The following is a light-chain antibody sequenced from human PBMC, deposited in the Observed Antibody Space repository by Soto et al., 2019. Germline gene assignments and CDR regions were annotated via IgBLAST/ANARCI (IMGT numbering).Light chain of an antibody. V-gene: IGKV3-20*01. CDR2: SAS. Sequence: EIALTQSPGTLSLSPGERATLSCRASQSVSGNFLGWYQQKRVQAPRLRLYSASARTGGTPARFSGSGSGTDFTLTISRLEPEDFAVYYCQQYGSSPGAFGGGTKV. CDR1: QSVSGNF. CDR3: QQYGSSPGA. J-gene: IGKJ4*01.